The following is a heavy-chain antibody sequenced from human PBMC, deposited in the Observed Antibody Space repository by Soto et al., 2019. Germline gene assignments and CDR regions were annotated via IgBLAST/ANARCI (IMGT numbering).Heavy chain of an antibody. CDR3: TRDRGYCSGGTCYSVLDY. CDR1: GFTFSTYW. Sequence: EVQLVESGGGLVQPGGSPRLSCAASGFTFSTYWMNWVRQAPGKGLEWVASIKEDGSEKYYVDSVKGRFTISRDNAKNSLYLQMNSLRAEDTAVYYCTRDRGYCSGGTCYSVLDYWGQGILVTVSS. D-gene: IGHD2-15*01. J-gene: IGHJ4*02. V-gene: IGHV3-7*01. CDR2: IKEDGSEK.